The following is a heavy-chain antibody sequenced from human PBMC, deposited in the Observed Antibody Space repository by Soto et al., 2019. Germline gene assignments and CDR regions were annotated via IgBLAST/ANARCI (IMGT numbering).Heavy chain of an antibody. CDR1: GGTFSSYA. CDR2: IIPIFGTA. Sequence: QVQLVQSGAEVKKPGSSVKVSCKASGGTFSSYAISCVRQAPGQGLEWMGGIIPIFGTANYAQKFQGRVTITADESTSTAYMELSSLRSEDTAMYYCARTNTAMVTGWFDPWGQGTLVTVSS. V-gene: IGHV1-69*12. J-gene: IGHJ5*02. D-gene: IGHD5-18*01. CDR3: ARTNTAMVTGWFDP.